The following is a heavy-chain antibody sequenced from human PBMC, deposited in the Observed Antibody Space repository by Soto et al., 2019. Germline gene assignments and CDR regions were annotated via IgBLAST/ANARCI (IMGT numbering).Heavy chain of an antibody. D-gene: IGHD6-6*01. CDR2: IIPIFGTA. Sequence: SVKVSCKASGGTFSSYAISWVRQAPGQGLEWMGGIIPIFGTANYAQKFQGRVKITADESTSTAYMELSSLRSEDTAVYYCARDGNSSSRPYHYYGMDVWGQGTTVTVSS. CDR3: ARDGNSSSRPYHYYGMDV. CDR1: GGTFSSYA. V-gene: IGHV1-69*13. J-gene: IGHJ6*02.